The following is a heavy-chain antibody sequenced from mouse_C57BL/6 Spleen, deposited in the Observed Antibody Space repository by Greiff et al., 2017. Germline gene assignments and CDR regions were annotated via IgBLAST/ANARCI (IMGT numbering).Heavy chain of an antibody. J-gene: IGHJ1*03. CDR2: IDPSDSYT. CDR3: ARYYGSSYWCFDV. CDR1: GYTFTSYW. D-gene: IGHD1-1*01. Sequence: QVQLQQPGAELVKPGASVKLSCKASGYTFTSYWMQWVKQRPGQGLEWIGEIDPSDSYTNYNQKFKGKATLTVDTTSSTAYMQLSSLTSEDSAVYYCARYYGSSYWCFDVWGTGTTVTVSS. V-gene: IGHV1-50*01.